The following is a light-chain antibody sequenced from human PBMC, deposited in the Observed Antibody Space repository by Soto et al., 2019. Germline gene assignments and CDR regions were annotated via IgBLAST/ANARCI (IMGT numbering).Light chain of an antibody. Sequence: ALQMTQSPSSLSASVGDRVTITCRASQDIRTELGWYQQKPGKAPKLLIYGATTLQSGVPSRFSGSGSGTDFTLTIRGLQPEDFAPYYCLQDYNYPRTFGQGTKVEVK. J-gene: IGKJ1*01. CDR2: GAT. CDR3: LQDYNYPRT. CDR1: QDIRTE. V-gene: IGKV1-6*01.